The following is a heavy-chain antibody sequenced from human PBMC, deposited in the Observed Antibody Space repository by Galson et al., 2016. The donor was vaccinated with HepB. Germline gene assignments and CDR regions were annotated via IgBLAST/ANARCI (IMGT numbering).Heavy chain of an antibody. CDR3: AASQALYDYVWGSYRSHYYYGMDV. V-gene: IGHV3-30*04. D-gene: IGHD3-16*02. CDR1: GFTFGTYA. Sequence: SLRLSCAASGFTFGTYAMHWVRQAPGKGLEWVAFVSYDGRNKYYADYVKGRFTISRDNSNNTLDLQMNSLRAEDTAVYSCAASQALYDYVWGSYRSHYYYGMDVWGQGTKVTVSS. J-gene: IGHJ6*02. CDR2: VSYDGRNK.